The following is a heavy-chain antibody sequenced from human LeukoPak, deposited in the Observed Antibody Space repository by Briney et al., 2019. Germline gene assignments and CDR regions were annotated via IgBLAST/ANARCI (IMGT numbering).Heavy chain of an antibody. D-gene: IGHD3-10*01. CDR3: ARVQRVTFPLNYYFDY. J-gene: IGHJ4*02. CDR1: GHSFTSYD. CDR2: MNPNSGNT. V-gene: IGHV1-8*01. Sequence: ASVKVSCKASGHSFTSYDINWVRQATGQGLEWMGWMNPNSGNTGYAQKFQGRVTMTRSTSISTAYMELRSLRSEDTAVYYCARVQRVTFPLNYYFDYWGQGTLVTVSS.